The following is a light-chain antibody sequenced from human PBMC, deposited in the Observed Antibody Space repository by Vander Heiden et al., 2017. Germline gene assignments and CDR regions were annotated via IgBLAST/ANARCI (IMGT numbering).Light chain of an antibody. V-gene: IGKV1-39*01. Sequence: DIQMTQSPSPLSASVGDRVTITCRASQSISSYLNWYQQKPGKAPKLLIYAASSLQSGVPSRFSGSGSGTDFTLTISSLQPEDFATYYCQQSYSTPRGTFGQGTRLEIE. CDR3: QQSYSTPRGT. CDR2: AAS. CDR1: QSISSY. J-gene: IGKJ5*01.